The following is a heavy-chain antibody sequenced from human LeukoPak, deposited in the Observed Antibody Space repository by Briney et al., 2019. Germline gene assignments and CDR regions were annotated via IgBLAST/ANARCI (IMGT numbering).Heavy chain of an antibody. CDR1: GYTFTGYY. CDR2: INPNSGGT. V-gene: IGHV1-2*02. Sequence: ASVKVSCKASGYTFTGYYMHWVRQAPGQGLEWMGWINPNSGGTNYAQKFQGRVTMTRDTSISTAYMELSRLRSDDTAVYYCATAQRPSTPSRQMGKKWEPPRVDYRGQGTLVTVSS. D-gene: IGHD1-26*01. CDR3: ATAQRPSTPSRQMGKKWEPPRVDY. J-gene: IGHJ4*02.